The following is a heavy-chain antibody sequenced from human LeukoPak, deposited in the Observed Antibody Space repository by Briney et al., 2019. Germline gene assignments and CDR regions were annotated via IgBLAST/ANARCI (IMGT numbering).Heavy chain of an antibody. CDR3: ARDRDAFDI. V-gene: IGHV1-2*02. CDR1: GYIFSDYY. J-gene: IGHJ3*02. CDR2: INPKSGAA. Sequence: GASVKVSCKASGYIFSDYYMHWVRQAPGQGLEWLGWINPKSGAADYAQQFRGRVTMTRDASINTDYMELSRLRSDDTAVYYCARDRDAFDIWGQGTMVTASS.